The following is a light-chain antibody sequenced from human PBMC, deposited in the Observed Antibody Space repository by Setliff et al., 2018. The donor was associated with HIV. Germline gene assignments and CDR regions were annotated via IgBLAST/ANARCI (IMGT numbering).Light chain of an antibody. Sequence: SYELTQPHSVSVAPGKTARITCWGNNIGSKSVHWYQQKPGQAPVLVVYDDNDRPSGIPERFSGSNSGNTATLTISRVEAGDEADYYCQVWDSSSDHHVFGTGTKVTVL. CDR3: QVWDSSSDHHV. V-gene: IGLV3-21*03. CDR1: NIGSKS. J-gene: IGLJ1*01. CDR2: DDN.